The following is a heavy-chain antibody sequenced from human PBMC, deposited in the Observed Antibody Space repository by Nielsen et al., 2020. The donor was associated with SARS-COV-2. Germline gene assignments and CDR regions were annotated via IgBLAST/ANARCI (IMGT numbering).Heavy chain of an antibody. D-gene: IGHD5-24*01. Sequence: SETLSLTCTVSGGSISSYYWSWIRQPPGKGLEWIGYIYYSGSTNYNPSLKSRVTISVDTSKNQFSLKLSSVTAADTALYYCAAQRWVRGGFDYWGQGTLVTVSS. J-gene: IGHJ4*02. CDR2: IYYSGST. CDR1: GGSISSYY. CDR3: AAQRWVRGGFDY. V-gene: IGHV4-59*08.